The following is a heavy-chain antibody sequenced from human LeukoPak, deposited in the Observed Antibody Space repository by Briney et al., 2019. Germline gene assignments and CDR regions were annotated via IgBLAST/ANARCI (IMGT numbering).Heavy chain of an antibody. Sequence: PGGSLRPSCAASQFTFSSYWMHWVRQAPGKGLEWVSLISGDGANTYYADSVKGRFTISRDNSKNSLYLQMNSLRTEDTAFYYCAKGHSSSWYPLDDCWGQGTLVTVSP. D-gene: IGHD6-13*01. CDR2: ISGDGANT. V-gene: IGHV3-43*02. J-gene: IGHJ4*02. CDR3: AKGHSSSWYPLDDC. CDR1: QFTFSSYW.